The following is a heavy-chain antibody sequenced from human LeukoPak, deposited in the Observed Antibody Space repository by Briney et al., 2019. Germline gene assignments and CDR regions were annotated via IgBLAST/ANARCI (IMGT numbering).Heavy chain of an antibody. J-gene: IGHJ4*02. V-gene: IGHV3-33*01. CDR3: ARGFSSSWYAVGY. CDR1: GFTFSSYG. Sequence: GGSLRLYCAASGFTFSSYGMHWVRQAPGKGLEWVAVIWYDGSNKYYADSVKGRFTISRDNSKNTLYLQMNSLRAEDTAVYYCARGFSSSWYAVGYWGQGTLVTVSS. CDR2: IWYDGSNK. D-gene: IGHD6-13*01.